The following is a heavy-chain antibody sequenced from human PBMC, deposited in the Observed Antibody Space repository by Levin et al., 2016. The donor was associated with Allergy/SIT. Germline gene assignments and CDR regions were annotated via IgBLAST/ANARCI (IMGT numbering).Heavy chain of an antibody. J-gene: IGHJ4*02. Sequence: SGPTLVKPTQTLTLTCTFSGFSLSTSGVGVGWIRQPPGKALEWLALIYWDDDKRYSPSLKSRLTITKDTSKNQVVLTMTNMDPVDTATYYCAHGYSSGWYSDTEFDYWGQGTLVTVSS. CDR2: IYWDDDK. CDR3: AHGYSSGWYSDTEFDY. CDR1: GFSLSTSGVG. V-gene: IGHV2-5*02. D-gene: IGHD6-19*01.